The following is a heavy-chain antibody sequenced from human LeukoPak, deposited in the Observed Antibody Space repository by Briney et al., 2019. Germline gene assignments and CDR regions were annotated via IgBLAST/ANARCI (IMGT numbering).Heavy chain of an antibody. CDR3: ARLIVGSSSTGWFDP. CDR2: IYPGDSDT. Sequence: GESLKISCQSSGYTFTSYWIGWVRQMPGKGLPWMGIIYPGDSDTTSSPSFQGQVTISADKSISTAYLQWSSLKASDTAIYYCARLIVGSSSTGWFDPWGQGTLVTVSS. D-gene: IGHD6-6*01. CDR1: GYTFTSYW. V-gene: IGHV5-51*01. J-gene: IGHJ5*02.